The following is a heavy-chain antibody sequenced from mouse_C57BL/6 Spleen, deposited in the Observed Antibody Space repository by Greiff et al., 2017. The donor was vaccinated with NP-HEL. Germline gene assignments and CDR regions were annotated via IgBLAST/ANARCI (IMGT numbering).Heavy chain of an antibody. J-gene: IGHJ3*01. V-gene: IGHV10-1*01. D-gene: IGHD4-1*02. CDR3: VRPSTGTWSAY. CDR2: IRSKSNNYAT. CDR1: GFSFNTYA. Sequence: EVQLVESGGGLVQPKGSLKLSCAASGFSFNTYAMNWVRQAPGKGLEWVARIRSKSNNYATYYADSVKDRFTISRDDSESMLYLQMNNLKTEDTAMYYCVRPSTGTWSAYWGQGTLVTVSA.